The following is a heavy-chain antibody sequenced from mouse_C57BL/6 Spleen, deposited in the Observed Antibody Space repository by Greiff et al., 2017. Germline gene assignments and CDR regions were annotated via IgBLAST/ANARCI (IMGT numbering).Heavy chain of an antibody. D-gene: IGHD2-1*01. J-gene: IGHJ2*01. CDR2: INPGSGGT. CDR1: GYAFTNYL. V-gene: IGHV1-54*01. Sequence: QVQLQQSGAELVRPGTSVKVSCKASGYAFTNYLIEWVKQRPGQGLEWIGVINPGSGGTNYNEKFKGKATLTADKSSSTAYMQLSSLTSEDSAVYFCAGGIYYGNYYFDYWGQGTTLTVSS. CDR3: AGGIYYGNYYFDY.